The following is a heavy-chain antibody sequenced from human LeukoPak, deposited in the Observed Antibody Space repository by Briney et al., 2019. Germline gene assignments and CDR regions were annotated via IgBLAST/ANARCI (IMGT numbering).Heavy chain of an antibody. Sequence: ASVKVSCKASGYTFTGYYMHWVRQAPGQGLEWMGRINPNSGGTNYAQKFQGRVTMTRDTSISTAYMELSRPRSDDTAVYYCARDGQITIFGVVPSYYMDVWGKGTTVTVSS. D-gene: IGHD3-3*01. CDR3: ARDGQITIFGVVPSYYMDV. CDR1: GYTFTGYY. V-gene: IGHV1-2*06. J-gene: IGHJ6*03. CDR2: INPNSGGT.